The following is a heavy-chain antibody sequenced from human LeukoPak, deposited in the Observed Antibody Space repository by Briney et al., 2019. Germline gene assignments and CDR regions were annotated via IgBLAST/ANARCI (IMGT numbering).Heavy chain of an antibody. J-gene: IGHJ4*02. CDR3: AATTGGYYHY. D-gene: IGHD3-22*01. CDR2: TNSDETST. CDR1: GFTFSTYW. Sequence: PGGSLRPSCAASGFTFSTYWMHWVRQAPGKGPVWVSRTNSDETSTAYADSVKGRFTISRDNAKNTLYLQMNSLRVEDTAVYYCAATTGGYYHYWGQGTLVTVSS. V-gene: IGHV3-74*01.